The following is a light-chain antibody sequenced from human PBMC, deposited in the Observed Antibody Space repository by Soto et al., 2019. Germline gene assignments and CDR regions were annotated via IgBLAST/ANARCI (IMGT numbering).Light chain of an antibody. CDR1: QSISSN. J-gene: IGKJ4*02. CDR2: RTS. Sequence: EIVMTQSPATLSVSPGERATLSCRASQSISSNLAWYQQKPGQAPRLLMFRTSSRATGFPARFSGSGSGTDFTLTISSLEPEDFAVYFCQQRSSWPLTFGGGTKVDIK. V-gene: IGKV3-11*01. CDR3: QQRSSWPLT.